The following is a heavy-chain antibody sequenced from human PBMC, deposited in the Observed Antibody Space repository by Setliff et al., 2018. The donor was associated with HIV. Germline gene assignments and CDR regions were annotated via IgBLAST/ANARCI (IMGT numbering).Heavy chain of an antibody. Sequence: KASETLSLTCTVSGDSIISFAHYWVWIRQPPGKGLEWIGEINHSGSTNYNPSLKRRVTISVDTSKNQFSLKLSSVTAADTAVYYCARVFGKYYYHTSGYYWGDYFDYWGQRTLVTVSS. J-gene: IGHJ4*02. CDR1: GDSIISFAHY. CDR2: INHSGST. CDR3: ARVFGKYYYHTSGYYWGDYFDY. D-gene: IGHD3-22*01. V-gene: IGHV4-34*01.